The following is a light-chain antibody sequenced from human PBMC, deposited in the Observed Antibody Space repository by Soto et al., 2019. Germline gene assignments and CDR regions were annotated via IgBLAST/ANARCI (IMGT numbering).Light chain of an antibody. Sequence: DIQMTQTPSAMTASVRDSVTINCRASQSVSGWLAWYQQKQGKAPNLLIYDASSLESEVPSRFSGSGSGTDFTLTISRVEPEDFALYYCQQYGSSLWTFGQGTKVDIK. J-gene: IGKJ1*01. CDR2: DAS. CDR3: QQYGSSLWT. CDR1: QSVSGW. V-gene: IGKV1-5*01.